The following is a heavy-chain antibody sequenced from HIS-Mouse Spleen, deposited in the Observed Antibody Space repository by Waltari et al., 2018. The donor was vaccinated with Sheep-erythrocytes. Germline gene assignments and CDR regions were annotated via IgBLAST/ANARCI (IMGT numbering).Heavy chain of an antibody. D-gene: IGHD6-19*01. J-gene: IGHJ3*02. Sequence: QVQLVQSGAEVKKPGSSVKVSCKASGGTFSSYAISWVRQAPGQGLAWMGGIIPLFGTANYARKFPGRVTITADESTSTAYMELSSLGSEDTAVYYCARDTSSDSSGWHDAFDIWGQGTMVTVSS. CDR3: ARDTSSDSSGWHDAFDI. V-gene: IGHV1-69*01. CDR1: GGTFSSYA. CDR2: IIPLFGTA.